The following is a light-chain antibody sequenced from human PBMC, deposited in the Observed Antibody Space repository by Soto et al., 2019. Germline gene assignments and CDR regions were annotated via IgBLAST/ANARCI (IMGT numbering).Light chain of an antibody. V-gene: IGKV3-20*01. J-gene: IGKJ2*01. Sequence: EIVLTQSPGTLSLSIGERTTLSCRASQSVSRSSLTWYQQKPGQAPRLLISGASSRATGIPDRFSGSGSGTDFTLTISRLEPEDFAVYYCQQYNSYSRTFGQGTKLEIK. CDR3: QQYNSYSRT. CDR2: GAS. CDR1: QSVSRSS.